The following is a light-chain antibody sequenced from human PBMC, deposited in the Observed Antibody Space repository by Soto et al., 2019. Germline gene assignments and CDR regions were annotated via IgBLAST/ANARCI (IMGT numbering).Light chain of an antibody. CDR2: QTS. J-gene: IGKJ2*01. CDR1: QSNSTW. Sequence: DNQMTQSPSTLSASVGDRVTITCRASQSNSTWLAWYQQKPGKAPKVLIHQTSILQDGVPSRFSGTGSGTEFTLTIDSLQPDDFATYYCQQYHDFGQGTKLEI. CDR3: QQYHD. V-gene: IGKV1-5*03.